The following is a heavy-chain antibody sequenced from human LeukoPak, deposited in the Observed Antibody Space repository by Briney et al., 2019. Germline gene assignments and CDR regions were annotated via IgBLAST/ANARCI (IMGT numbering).Heavy chain of an antibody. V-gene: IGHV1-8*01. CDR1: GNTFSGYE. CDR2: MSPNSGNT. J-gene: IGHJ4*02. D-gene: IGHD3-10*01. Sequence: ASVKVSCKASGNTFSGYEINWVRQATGQGLEWLGWMSPNSGNTGYAQKFQGRVTMTRNTSISTAYMELSSLRSEDTAVYYCARGNYFGSGSFDNWGQGTLVTVSS. CDR3: ARGNYFGSGSFDN.